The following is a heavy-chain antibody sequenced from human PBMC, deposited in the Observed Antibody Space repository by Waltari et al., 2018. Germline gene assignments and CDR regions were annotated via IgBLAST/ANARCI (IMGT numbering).Heavy chain of an antibody. CDR3: ARESGWYRDQYYCYMDV. Sequence: QVQLQESGPGLVKPSQTLSLTCTVSGGSISSGSYYWSWIRQPAGKGLEWSGRIYTSGSTNYNPSLKSRVTISVDTSKNQFSLKLSSVTAADTAVYYCARESGWYRDQYYCYMDVWGKGTTVTVSS. V-gene: IGHV4-61*02. J-gene: IGHJ6*03. CDR1: GGSISSGSYY. D-gene: IGHD6-19*01. CDR2: IYTSGST.